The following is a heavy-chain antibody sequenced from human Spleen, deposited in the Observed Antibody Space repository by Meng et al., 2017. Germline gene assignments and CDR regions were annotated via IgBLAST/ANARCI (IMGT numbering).Heavy chain of an antibody. D-gene: IGHD3-22*01. CDR1: GLTFSSYW. V-gene: IGHV3-74*01. CDR2: INTDGSTT. Sequence: GESLKISCVASGLTFSSYWMHWVRQDPGKGLVWVSRINTDGSTTSYADSVKGRFTVSRDNAKNSLYLQMNSLRAEDTAVYYCARLDYYDTSGYLGADGFDIWGQGTMVTVSS. J-gene: IGHJ3*02. CDR3: ARLDYYDTSGYLGADGFDI.